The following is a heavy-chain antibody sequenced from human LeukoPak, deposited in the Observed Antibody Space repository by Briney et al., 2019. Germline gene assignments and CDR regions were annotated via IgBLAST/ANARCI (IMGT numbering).Heavy chain of an antibody. CDR1: GGSISSYY. V-gene: IGHV4-59*01. D-gene: IGHD3-3*01. CDR3: ARDRGDRSYYDFWSGYSLGAFDI. J-gene: IGHJ3*02. Sequence: SSETLSLTCTVSGGSISSYYWSWIRQPPGKGLEWIGYIYYSGSTNYNPSLKSRVTISVDTSKNQFSLKLSSVTAADTAVYHCARDRGDRSYYDFWSGYSLGAFDIWGQGTMVTVSS. CDR2: IYYSGST.